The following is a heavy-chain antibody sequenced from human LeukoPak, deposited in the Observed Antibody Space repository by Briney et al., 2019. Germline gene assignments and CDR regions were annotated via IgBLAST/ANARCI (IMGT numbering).Heavy chain of an antibody. CDR2: ISGSGAST. CDR3: AKVWGSYSILYYFDY. CDR1: GFTFSSYA. D-gene: IGHD1-26*01. Sequence: PGGSLRLSCAASGFTFSSYAMSWVRQAPGKGLEWVSTISGSGASTYYADSVKGRFTISRDNSKNTLYLQMNSLRAEDTAVYYCAKVWGSYSILYYFDYWGQGTLVTVSS. V-gene: IGHV3-23*01. J-gene: IGHJ4*02.